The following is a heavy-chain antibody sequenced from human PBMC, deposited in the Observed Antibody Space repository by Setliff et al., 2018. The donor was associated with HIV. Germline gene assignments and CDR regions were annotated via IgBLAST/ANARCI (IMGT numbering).Heavy chain of an antibody. V-gene: IGHV3-11*04. CDR2: ISTSSATK. D-gene: IGHD3-16*01. CDR3: VKGGMTNAAFNI. Sequence: GGSLRLSCVASGFTFSDYYMIWIRQAPGQGLEWVSYISTSSATKYYADSVKGRFTISRDNSKSTLYLQMNSLRLEDTALYYCVKGGMTNAAFNIWGPGTMVTVSS. CDR1: GFTFSDYY. J-gene: IGHJ3*02.